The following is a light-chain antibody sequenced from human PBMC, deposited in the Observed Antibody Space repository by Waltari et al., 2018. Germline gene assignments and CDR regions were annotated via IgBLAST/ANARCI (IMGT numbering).Light chain of an antibody. CDR3: QQYNNWPPYT. V-gene: IGKV3-15*01. J-gene: IGKJ2*01. CDR2: GAS. Sequence: EIVMTQSPATLSVSPGERATLSCRASQSVSSNLAWYQQKTGHAARLLIYGASTRAIGIPARFSGSGSGTEFTLTSSSVQSEDFAVYYGQQYNNWPPYTFGQGTKLEIK. CDR1: QSVSSN.